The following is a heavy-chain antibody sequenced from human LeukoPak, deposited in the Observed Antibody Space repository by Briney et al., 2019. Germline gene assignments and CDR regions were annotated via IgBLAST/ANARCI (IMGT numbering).Heavy chain of an antibody. Sequence: QPGGSLRLSCAVFGFTFSGYTMHWVRQAPGKGLEWVAVISYDGTNKHYADSARGRFTISRDDSKNTLYLQMNSLRPEDTALYYCARCDSSGWYYFDYWGQGTLVTVSS. J-gene: IGHJ4*02. CDR1: GFTFSGYT. CDR3: ARCDSSGWYYFDY. CDR2: ISYDGTNK. D-gene: IGHD6-19*01. V-gene: IGHV3-30-3*01.